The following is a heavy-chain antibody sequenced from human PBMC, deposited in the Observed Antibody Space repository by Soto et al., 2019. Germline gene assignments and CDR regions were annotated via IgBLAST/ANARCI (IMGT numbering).Heavy chain of an antibody. D-gene: IGHD4-17*01. CDR2: IYYSGST. Sequence: QVQLQESGPGLAKPSETLSLTCTVSGGSISSYYWSWIRQPPGKGLEWIGYIYYSGSTNYNPSLKSRVTISADTSKNQFSLKLSSVTAADTAVYYCARQYGDYVRGAFDFWGQGTMVTVSS. V-gene: IGHV4-59*01. CDR1: GGSISSYY. CDR3: ARQYGDYVRGAFDF. J-gene: IGHJ3*01.